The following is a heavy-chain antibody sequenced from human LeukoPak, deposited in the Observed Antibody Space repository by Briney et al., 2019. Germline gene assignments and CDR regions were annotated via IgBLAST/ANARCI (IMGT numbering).Heavy chain of an antibody. D-gene: IGHD2-2*01. Sequence: SETLSLTCTVSGGSISSYYWSWIRQPPGKGLEWIGYIYYSGSTNYNPSLKSRVTISVDTSKNQFSLKLSSVTAADTAVYYCARIVVVPAVQSGYMDVWGKGTTVTVSS. V-gene: IGHV4-59*01. CDR2: IYYSGST. CDR3: ARIVVVPAVQSGYMDV. J-gene: IGHJ6*03. CDR1: GGSISSYY.